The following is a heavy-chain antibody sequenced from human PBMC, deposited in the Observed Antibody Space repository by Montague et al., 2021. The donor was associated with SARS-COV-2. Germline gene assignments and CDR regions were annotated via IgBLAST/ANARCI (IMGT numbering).Heavy chain of an antibody. CDR1: GGSITTSSAFH. J-gene: IGHJ4*02. D-gene: IGHD1-26*01. CDR2: VHYTGTT. CDR3: ARFGSGTLEFDL. V-gene: IGHV4-39*01. Sequence: SETLSLTCTVSGGSITTSSAFHWAWVRQPPGKGLEWIGNVHYTGTTYYNPSLRSRVTISVDTSREQFSLRLSSVTAADTAVYFCARFGSGTLEFDLWGQGTLVTVSS.